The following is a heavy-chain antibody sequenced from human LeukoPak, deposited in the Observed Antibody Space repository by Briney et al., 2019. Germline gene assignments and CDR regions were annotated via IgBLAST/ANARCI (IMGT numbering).Heavy chain of an antibody. J-gene: IGHJ4*02. V-gene: IGHV4-39*01. CDR1: GDTVNTRRYY. D-gene: IGHD3-16*02. Sequence: SETLSLTCPVSGDTVNTRRYYWGWIRQPPGKGLEWIGSIYHSGSTYYEPSLRSRVTISIDTSRNQFSLNLTSVTTADTAPYFCARRDIVKGGFDYWGQGTLVTVSS. CDR2: IYHSGST. CDR3: ARRDIVKGGFDY.